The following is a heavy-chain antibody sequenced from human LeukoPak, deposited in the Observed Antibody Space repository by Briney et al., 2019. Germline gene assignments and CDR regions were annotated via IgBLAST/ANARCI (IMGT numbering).Heavy chain of an antibody. D-gene: IGHD2-15*01. CDR2: ISPSGTYT. CDR1: GFSFSDYY. CDR3: ARSCSGGSCYGNYYHGMDV. J-gene: IGHJ6*02. V-gene: IGHV3-11*03. Sequence: GGSLSSSCAAPGFSFSDYYMSWIRQAPGKGLEWVSYISPSGTYTNYAGSVKGRFTISRDNAKNSLYLQMNSLRAEDTAVYYCARSCSGGSCYGNYYHGMDVWGQGTTVTVSS.